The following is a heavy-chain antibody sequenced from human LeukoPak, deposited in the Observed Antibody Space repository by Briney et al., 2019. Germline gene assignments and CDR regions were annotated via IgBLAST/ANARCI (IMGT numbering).Heavy chain of an antibody. CDR3: ARVVGQGTAMPSRDFFDY. CDR1: GYTFTSYG. Sequence: ASVKVSCKASGYTFTSYGISWVRQAPGQGLEWMGWISAYNGNTNYAQKLQGRVTMTTDTSTSTAYMELRSLRSDDTAVYYCARVVGQGTAMPSRDFFDYWGQGTLVTVSS. CDR2: ISAYNGNT. V-gene: IGHV1-18*01. D-gene: IGHD5-18*01. J-gene: IGHJ4*02.